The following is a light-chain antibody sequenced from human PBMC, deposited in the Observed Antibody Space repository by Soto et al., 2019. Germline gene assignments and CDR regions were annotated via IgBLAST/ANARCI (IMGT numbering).Light chain of an antibody. V-gene: IGKV3-20*01. Sequence: EVVLTQSPDTLSLPPGERATLSCRASQSISSYLAWYQQNPGQAPRLLIYGASSRATGIPDRFSGSGSGTDFTLTISRLEPEDLAVYYCQQYGTSPETFGQGTKVDIK. CDR1: QSISSY. J-gene: IGKJ1*01. CDR2: GAS. CDR3: QQYGTSPET.